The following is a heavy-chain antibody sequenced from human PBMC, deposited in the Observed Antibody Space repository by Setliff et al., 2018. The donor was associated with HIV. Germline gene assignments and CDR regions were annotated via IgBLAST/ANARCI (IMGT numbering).Heavy chain of an antibody. D-gene: IGHD3-10*01. V-gene: IGHV4-61*02. J-gene: IGHJ6*03. CDR2: IYTSGNT. CDR1: GGSISSDNYY. Sequence: PSETLSLTCTVPGGSISSDNYYWSWIRQPAGKGLGWIGRIYTSGNTKYNPSLKSRVTISVDTSKNQLSLKLSSVTAADTAVYYCARESGLQVRGAMYYYMDVWGTGTTVTVSS. CDR3: ARESGLQVRGAMYYYMDV.